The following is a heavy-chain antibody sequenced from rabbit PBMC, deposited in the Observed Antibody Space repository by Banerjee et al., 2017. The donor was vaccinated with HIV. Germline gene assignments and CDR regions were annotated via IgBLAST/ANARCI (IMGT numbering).Heavy chain of an antibody. V-gene: IGHV1S45*01. D-gene: IGHD1-1*01. CDR3: ARGSVDFNF. Sequence: QEQLEESGGDLVKPEGSLTLTCTASGFSFSSNYWICWVRQAPGKGLEWIGCIYNGDGNTYYATWAKGRFTISKTSSTTVTLQMTSLTAADTATYFCARGSVDFNFWGPGTLVTVS. CDR1: GFSFSSNYW. J-gene: IGHJ4*01. CDR2: IYNGDGNT.